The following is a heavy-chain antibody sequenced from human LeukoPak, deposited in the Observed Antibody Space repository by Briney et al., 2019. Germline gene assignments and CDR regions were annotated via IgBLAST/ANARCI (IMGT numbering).Heavy chain of an antibody. Sequence: GGSLRLSCAASEFTFNTYSMNWVRQAPGKGLEWVTIISYDGTNKYYADSVKGRFTISRDNSKNTLFLQMNSLRAEDTAVYYCARSNYYDSRSWGFDIWGQGTMVTVSS. CDR1: EFTFNTYS. D-gene: IGHD3-22*01. CDR2: ISYDGTNK. J-gene: IGHJ3*02. CDR3: ARSNYYDSRSWGFDI. V-gene: IGHV3-30*03.